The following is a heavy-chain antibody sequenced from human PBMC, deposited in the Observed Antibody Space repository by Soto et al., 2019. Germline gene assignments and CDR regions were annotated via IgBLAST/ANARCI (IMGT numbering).Heavy chain of an antibody. D-gene: IGHD3-22*01. V-gene: IGHV4-31*03. CDR3: ARDYYDSSGYYYFDY. J-gene: IGHJ4*02. CDR2: IYYSGST. Sequence: QVQLQESGPGLVKPSQTLSLTCTVSGGSISSGGYYWSWIRQHPGKGLEWIGYIYYSGSTYYNPSLTSRVTISVDTSKNQFSLKLSSVTAADTAVYYCARDYYDSSGYYYFDYWGQGTLVTVSS. CDR1: GGSISSGGYY.